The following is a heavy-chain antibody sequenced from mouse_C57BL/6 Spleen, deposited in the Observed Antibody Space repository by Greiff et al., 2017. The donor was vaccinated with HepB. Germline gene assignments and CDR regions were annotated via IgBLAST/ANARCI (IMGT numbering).Heavy chain of an antibody. CDR3: ARTVVANFDY. CDR1: GYTFTSYT. V-gene: IGHV1-4*01. D-gene: IGHD1-1*01. Sequence: VMLVESGAELARPGASVKMSCKASGYTFTSYTMHWVKQRPGQGLEWIGYINPSSGYTKYNQKFKDKATLTADKSSSTAYMQLSSLTSEDSAVYYCARTVVANFDYWGQGTTLTVSS. J-gene: IGHJ2*01. CDR2: INPSSGYT.